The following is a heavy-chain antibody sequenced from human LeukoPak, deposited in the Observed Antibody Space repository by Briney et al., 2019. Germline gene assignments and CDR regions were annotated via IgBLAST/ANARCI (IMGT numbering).Heavy chain of an antibody. Sequence: ASVKVSCKGSGYTFTSYGFSWVRPPPGQGLAGVGCICAYSGNSNYAQKLQGRVTIPTDTYTREDYMELRRQRSDDTAVYYCARVGGGSYYSSDYWGQGTLVTVSS. J-gene: IGHJ4*02. D-gene: IGHD1-26*01. CDR3: ARVGGGSYYSSDY. CDR2: ICAYSGNS. CDR1: GYTFTSYG. V-gene: IGHV1-18*01.